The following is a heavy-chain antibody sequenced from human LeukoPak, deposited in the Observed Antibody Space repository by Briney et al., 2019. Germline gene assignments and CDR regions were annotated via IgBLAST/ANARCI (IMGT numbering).Heavy chain of an antibody. CDR1: GFTFSSYA. V-gene: IGHV3-30*01. J-gene: IGHJ4*02. Sequence: PGRSLRLSCAASGFTFSSYAMHWARQAPGKGLEWVAVISYDGSNKYYADSVKGRFTISRDNSKNTLYLQMNSLRAEDTAVYYCARPLSPYSSSWFFDYWGQGTLVTVSS. CDR3: ARPLSPYSSSWFFDY. CDR2: ISYDGSNK. D-gene: IGHD6-13*01.